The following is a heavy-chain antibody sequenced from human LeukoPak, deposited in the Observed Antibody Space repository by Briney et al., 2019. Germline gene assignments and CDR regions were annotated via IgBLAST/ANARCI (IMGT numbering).Heavy chain of an antibody. J-gene: IGHJ4*02. Sequence: GGSLRLSCAASGFTFSSYAMHWVRQAPGKGLEYVSAISGNGGSTYYANSVKGRFTISRDNSKNTLYLQMGSLRAEDMAVYYCARGGYDSSGYYLHFDYWGQGTLVTVSS. D-gene: IGHD3-22*01. CDR3: ARGGYDSSGYYLHFDY. V-gene: IGHV3-64*01. CDR2: ISGNGGST. CDR1: GFTFSSYA.